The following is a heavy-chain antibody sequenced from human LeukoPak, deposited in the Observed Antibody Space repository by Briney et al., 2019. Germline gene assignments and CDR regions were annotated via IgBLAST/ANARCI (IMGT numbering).Heavy chain of an antibody. CDR3: ARESKIGNFDY. CDR1: GFTFSSYS. CDR2: ISISSSYI. Sequence: PRGSLRLSCAASGFTFSSYSMNWVRQAPGKGLEWVSSISISSSYIYNADSVKGRFTISRDNAKNSLYLQMNSLRAEDTAVYYCARESKIGNFDYWGQGTLVTVSA. V-gene: IGHV3-21*01. J-gene: IGHJ4*02. D-gene: IGHD1-14*01.